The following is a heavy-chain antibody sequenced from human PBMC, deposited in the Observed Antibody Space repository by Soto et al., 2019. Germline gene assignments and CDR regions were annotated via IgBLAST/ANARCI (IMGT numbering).Heavy chain of an antibody. Sequence: GGSLRLSCAASGFTFSSYAMHWVRQAPGKGLEWVAVISYDGSNKYYADSVKGRFTISRDNSKNTLYLQMNSLRAEDTAVYYCARDHLSGVIGVPPTSIDFRGPAILVTLSS. CDR2: ISYDGSNK. V-gene: IGHV3-30-3*01. CDR3: ARDHLSGVIGVPPTSIDF. J-gene: IGHJ4*02. D-gene: IGHD2-8*01. CDR1: GFTFSSYA.